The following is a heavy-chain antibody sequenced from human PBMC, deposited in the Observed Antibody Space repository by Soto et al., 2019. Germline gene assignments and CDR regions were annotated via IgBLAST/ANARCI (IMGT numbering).Heavy chain of an antibody. CDR2: IIPIFGTA. Sequence: QVQLVQSGAEVKKPGSSVKVSCKASGGTFSSYAISWVRQAPGQGLEWMGGIIPIFGTANYAQKFKGRVTITADESTSTAYMELRSLRSEETAVYYCARDGHYDFWGGYYTGPKNYYYGIDVWGQGTTVTVSS. J-gene: IGHJ6*02. CDR3: ARDGHYDFWGGYYTGPKNYYYGIDV. V-gene: IGHV1-69*01. CDR1: GGTFSSYA. D-gene: IGHD3-3*01.